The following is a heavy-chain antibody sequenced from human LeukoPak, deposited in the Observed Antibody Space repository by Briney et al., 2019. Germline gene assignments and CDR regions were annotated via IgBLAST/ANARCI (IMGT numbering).Heavy chain of an antibody. Sequence: ASVKVSCKASGYTFTSYYMHWVRQAPGQGLEWMGIINPGGGSTSYAQKFQGRVTMTRDMSTSTVYMELSSLRSEDTAVYYCAREASTTGYSSSCDYWGQGTLVTVSS. V-gene: IGHV1-46*01. CDR2: INPGGGST. CDR1: GYTFTSYY. D-gene: IGHD6-13*01. J-gene: IGHJ4*02. CDR3: AREASTTGYSSSCDY.